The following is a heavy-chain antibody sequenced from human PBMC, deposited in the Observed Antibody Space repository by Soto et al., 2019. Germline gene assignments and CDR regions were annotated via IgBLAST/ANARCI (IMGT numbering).Heavy chain of an antibody. D-gene: IGHD6-13*01. CDR3: AKDQAAAAGTDYYYGLDV. V-gene: IGHV3-30*18. Sequence: GGSLRLSCAASGFTFSSYGMHWVRQAPGKGLEWVAVISYDGSNKYYADSVKGRFTISRDNSKNTLYLQMNSLRAEDTAVYYCAKDQAAAAGTDYYYGLDVWGQGTTVTVSS. J-gene: IGHJ6*02. CDR2: ISYDGSNK. CDR1: GFTFSSYG.